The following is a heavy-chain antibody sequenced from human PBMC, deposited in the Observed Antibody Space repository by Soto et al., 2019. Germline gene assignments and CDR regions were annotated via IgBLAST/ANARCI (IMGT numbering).Heavy chain of an antibody. J-gene: IGHJ4*02. CDR3: ARRPVLTGAVAGTRQVYFDY. V-gene: IGHV4-39*01. CDR1: GGSISSSSYY. D-gene: IGHD6-19*01. Sequence: QLQLQESGPGLVKPSETLSLTCTVSGGSISSSSYYWGWIRQPPGKGLEWIGSIYYSGSTYYNPSLKSRVTISVDTSKNQFSLKLSSVTASDTAVYYCARRPVLTGAVAGTRQVYFDYWGQGTLVTVSS. CDR2: IYYSGST.